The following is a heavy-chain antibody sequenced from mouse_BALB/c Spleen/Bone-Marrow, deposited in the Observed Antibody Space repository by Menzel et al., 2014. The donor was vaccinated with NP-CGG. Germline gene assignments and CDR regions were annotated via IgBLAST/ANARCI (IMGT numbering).Heavy chain of an antibody. Sequence: EVKLVESGGGLVQPGGSRKLSCAASGFTFSSFGMHWVRQAPEKGLEWVAYISTGSSTIYYADTVKGRFTISRDNPKNTLILQMTSLRSEDSAMYYCARSDGAMDYWGQGTSVTVSS. V-gene: IGHV5-17*02. D-gene: IGHD2-3*01. J-gene: IGHJ4*01. CDR3: ARSDGAMDY. CDR1: GFTFSSFG. CDR2: ISTGSSTI.